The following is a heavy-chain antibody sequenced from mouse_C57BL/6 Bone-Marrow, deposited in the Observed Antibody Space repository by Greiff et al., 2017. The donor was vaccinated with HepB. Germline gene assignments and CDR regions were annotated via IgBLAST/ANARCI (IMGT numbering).Heavy chain of an antibody. J-gene: IGHJ3*01. CDR1: GFSLTSYG. CDR3: AALLPWFAY. Sequence: VQVVESGPGLVAPSQSLSITCTVSGFSLTSYGVDWVRQSPGKGLEWLGVIWGVGSTNYNSALKSRLSISKDNSKSQVFLKMNSLQTDDTAMYYCAALLPWFAYWGQGTLVTVSA. V-gene: IGHV2-6*01. D-gene: IGHD1-2*01. CDR2: IWGVGST.